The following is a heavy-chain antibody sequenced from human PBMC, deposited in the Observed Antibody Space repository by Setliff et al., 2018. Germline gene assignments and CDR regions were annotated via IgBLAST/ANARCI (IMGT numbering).Heavy chain of an antibody. J-gene: IGHJ6*02. CDR3: ARSAGYSSSWYNCYYGMDV. V-gene: IGHV4-38-2*01. CDR2: IYHSGST. CDR1: GYSISSGYY. Sequence: PSETLSLTCAVSGYSISSGYYWGWIRQPPGKGLEWSGSIYHSGSTYYNPSLKSRVTISVDTSKNQFSLKLSSVTAADTAVYYCARSAGYSSSWYNCYYGMDVWGQGTTVTVSS. D-gene: IGHD6-13*01.